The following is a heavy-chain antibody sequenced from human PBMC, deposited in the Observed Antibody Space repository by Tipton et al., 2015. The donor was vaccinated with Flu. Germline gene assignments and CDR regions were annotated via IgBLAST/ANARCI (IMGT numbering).Heavy chain of an antibody. CDR1: GGSISSSSYY. D-gene: IGHD3-3*01. CDR3: ARDTIFGVAH. J-gene: IGHJ4*02. Sequence: PGLVKPSETLSLTYTVSGGSISSSSYYWGWIRQPPGKGLEWIGSIYYSGSTYYNPSLKSRVTISVDTSKNQFSLKLSSVTAADTAVYYCARDTIFGVAHWGQGTLVTVSS. CDR2: IYYSGST. V-gene: IGHV4-39*07.